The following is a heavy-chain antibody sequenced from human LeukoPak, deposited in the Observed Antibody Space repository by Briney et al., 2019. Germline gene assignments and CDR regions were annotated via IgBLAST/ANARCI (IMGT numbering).Heavy chain of an antibody. CDR1: GFTVSSYY. D-gene: IGHD6-13*01. CDR2: IYSGGST. CDR3: ARDISSSRRYYYYYMDV. J-gene: IGHJ6*03. Sequence: GGSLRLSCAASGFTVSSYYMSWVRQAPGKGLEWVSVIYSGGSTYYADSVKGRFTISRDNSKNMLYLQMNSLRAEDTAVYYCARDISSSRRYYYYYMDVWGKGTTVTVSS. V-gene: IGHV3-66*02.